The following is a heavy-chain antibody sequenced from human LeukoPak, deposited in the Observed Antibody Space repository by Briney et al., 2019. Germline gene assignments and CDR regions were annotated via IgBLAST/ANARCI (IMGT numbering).Heavy chain of an antibody. Sequence: IPSQTLSLTCTVSGGSISSGSYYWSWIRQPAGKGLEWIGRIYTSGSTNYNPSLKSRVTIPVDTSKNQFSLKLSSVTAADTAVYYCASYSNYVSASSYYYYMDVWGKGTTVTVSS. CDR1: GGSISSGSYY. CDR3: ASYSNYVSASSYYYYMDV. D-gene: IGHD4-11*01. CDR2: IYTSGST. J-gene: IGHJ6*03. V-gene: IGHV4-61*02.